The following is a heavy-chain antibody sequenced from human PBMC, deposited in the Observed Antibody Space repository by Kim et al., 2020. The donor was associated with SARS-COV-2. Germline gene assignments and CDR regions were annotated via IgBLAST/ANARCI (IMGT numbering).Heavy chain of an antibody. CDR2: IIPMLGKP. Sequence: SVKVSCKVFGETFSSYNINWVRQAPGQGPEWMGRIIPMLGKPDYAQKFQGRVTITAERSTSTAYMDVSSPTSEETAVYYCARPAGGFGDSLDYWGQGTLVTVSS. CDR3: ARPAGGFGDSLDY. V-gene: IGHV1-69*02. CDR1: GETFSSYN. D-gene: IGHD3-10*01. J-gene: IGHJ4*02.